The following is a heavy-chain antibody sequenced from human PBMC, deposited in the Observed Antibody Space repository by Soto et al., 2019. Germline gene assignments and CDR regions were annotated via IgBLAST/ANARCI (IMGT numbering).Heavy chain of an antibody. J-gene: IGHJ6*02. V-gene: IGHV6-1*01. CDR2: TYYRSKWYY. CDR1: GDSVSSNHAT. CDR3: ARAHSSGWYLNGMDV. Sequence: SQTLSLTCAISGDSVSSNHATCDWIRQSPSRGLEWLGRTYYRSKWYYDYALSVKSRITINPDTSNNQLSLQLNSVTPDDTAAYYCARAHSSGWYLNGMDVWGQGTTVTVSS. D-gene: IGHD6-19*01.